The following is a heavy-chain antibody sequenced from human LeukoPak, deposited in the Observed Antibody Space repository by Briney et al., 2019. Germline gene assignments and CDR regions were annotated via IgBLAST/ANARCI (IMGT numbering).Heavy chain of an antibody. D-gene: IGHD1-1*01. CDR3: ARGHRKLADFRRAYDY. Sequence: ASVKVSCKASGYTFTSYGINWVRQATGQGLEWMGWMNPNSGNTGYAQKFQGRVTMTRNTSISTAYMELSSLRSEDTAVYYCARGHRKLADFRRAYDYWGQGTLVTVSS. J-gene: IGHJ4*02. V-gene: IGHV1-8*01. CDR2: MNPNSGNT. CDR1: GYTFTSYG.